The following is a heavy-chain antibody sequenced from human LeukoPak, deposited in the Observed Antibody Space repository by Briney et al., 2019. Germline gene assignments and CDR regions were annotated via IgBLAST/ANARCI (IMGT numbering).Heavy chain of an antibody. CDR3: AKDITPYYYDSSGRPDV. V-gene: IGHV3-30*04. CDR2: ISYDGRDK. Sequence: GRSLRLSCADSGFTFSSYAMHWVRQAPGKGLEWVAVISYDGRDKYYADSVKGRVTISRDNSKNTLYLQMNSLRAEDTALYYCAKDITPYYYDSSGRPDVWGQGTTVTVSS. CDR1: GFTFSSYA. J-gene: IGHJ6*02. D-gene: IGHD3-22*01.